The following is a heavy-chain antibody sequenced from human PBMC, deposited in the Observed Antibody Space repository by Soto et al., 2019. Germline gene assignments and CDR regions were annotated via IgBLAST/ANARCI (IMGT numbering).Heavy chain of an antibody. V-gene: IGHV3-23*01. CDR3: AKRGYLYESGDCYYLDL. J-gene: IGHJ2*01. CDR1: GLTFSTFA. CDR2: ISGNGNNV. Sequence: GGSLRLSCAASGLTFSTFAMNWVRQAPGKGLEWVSAISGNGNNVYYSDSVKGRFSISRDNSKNTLFLQMSSLRAEDSAVYYCAKRGYLYESGDCYYLDLWGRGTLVTVSS. D-gene: IGHD2-21*02.